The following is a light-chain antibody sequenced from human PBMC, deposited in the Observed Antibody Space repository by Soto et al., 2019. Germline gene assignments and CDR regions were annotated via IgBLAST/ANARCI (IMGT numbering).Light chain of an antibody. J-gene: IGKJ5*01. V-gene: IGKV1-39*01. CDR2: TAS. CDR3: QQSYSIPIT. CDR1: QSIGRY. Sequence: IQMTQSPSFLSAYVRYRVTITFRASQSIGRYLNWYQEKPGKAPNVVIFTASSLQSGVPSRFNGSGSGTEFTLTISSLQPEDFANYYCQQSYSIPITFGQGTRLEIK.